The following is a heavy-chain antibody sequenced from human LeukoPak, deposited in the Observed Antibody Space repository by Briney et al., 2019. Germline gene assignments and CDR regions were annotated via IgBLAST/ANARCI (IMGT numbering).Heavy chain of an antibody. J-gene: IGHJ4*02. V-gene: IGHV3-23*01. D-gene: IGHD1-26*01. CDR2: ISGSGGAT. Sequence: GGSLRLSRAASGFTFSSYPTNWVRQAPGKGLEWVSVISGSGGATFYGDSVQGRFTISRDNSRDTLYLQMNSLTAEDTAVYYCGKYLQTTVGANDYWGQGTLVTVSS. CDR3: GKYLQTTVGANDY. CDR1: GFTFSSYP.